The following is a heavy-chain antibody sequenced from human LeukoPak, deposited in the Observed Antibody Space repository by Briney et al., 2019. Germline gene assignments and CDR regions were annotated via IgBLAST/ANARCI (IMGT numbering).Heavy chain of an antibody. V-gene: IGHV3-7*01. CDR2: INKDGGEK. J-gene: IGHJ4*02. D-gene: IGHD3-10*01. CDR3: ARDSFYYGSGSHNYFDY. Sequence: GGSLRLSCAASGFTFSSYWMSWVRQAPGKGLEWVANINKDGGEKYYVDSVKGRFTISRDNAKNSLYLQMNSLRDEDTAVYFCARDSFYYGSGSHNYFDYWGQGTLVTVSS. CDR1: GFTFSSYW.